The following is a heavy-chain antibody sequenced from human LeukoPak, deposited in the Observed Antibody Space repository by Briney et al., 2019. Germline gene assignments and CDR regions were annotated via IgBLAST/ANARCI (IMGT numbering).Heavy chain of an antibody. Sequence: GGSLRLSCAYTFSNHAMSWVRQAPGKGLEWVSGISGSGGTTYYADSVKGRFTISRDNAKNSLYLQMNSLRAEDTAVYYCVRDKVGFDYWGQGTLVTVSS. CDR1: TFSNHA. J-gene: IGHJ4*02. CDR2: ISGSGGTT. CDR3: VRDKVGFDY. V-gene: IGHV3-23*01.